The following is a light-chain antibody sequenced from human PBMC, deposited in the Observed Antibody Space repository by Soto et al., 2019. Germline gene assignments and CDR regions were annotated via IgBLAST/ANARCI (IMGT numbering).Light chain of an antibody. Sequence: DIQMTQSPSTPSASVGDTVTITCRAGQTVRSWLAWYQQKVGGAPKLLIYDVSTLEGGVPSRFSGSGTGTEFTLTISSLQPDDFATYYCQQYSDYSTFGQGTRLEMK. J-gene: IGKJ1*01. V-gene: IGKV1-5*01. CDR1: QTVRSW. CDR2: DVS. CDR3: QQYSDYST.